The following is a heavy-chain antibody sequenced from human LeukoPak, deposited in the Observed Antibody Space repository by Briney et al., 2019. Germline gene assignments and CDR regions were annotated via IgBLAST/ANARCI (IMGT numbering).Heavy chain of an antibody. CDR3: ARVDSDCSGGSCYSGLFDY. Sequence: GGSLRLSCAASGFTSSSYAMHWVRQAPGKGLEYVSAISSNGGSTYYADSVKGRFTISRDNAKNSLYLQMNSLRAEDTALYYCARVDSDCSGGSCYSGLFDYWGQGTLVTVSS. CDR2: ISSNGGST. J-gene: IGHJ4*02. CDR1: GFTSSSYA. V-gene: IGHV3-64*02. D-gene: IGHD2-15*01.